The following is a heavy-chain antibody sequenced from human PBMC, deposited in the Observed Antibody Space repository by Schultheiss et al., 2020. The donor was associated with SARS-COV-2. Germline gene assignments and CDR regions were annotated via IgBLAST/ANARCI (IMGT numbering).Heavy chain of an antibody. V-gene: IGHV4-31*03. CDR3: ARAGEYYDSSGYRAFDI. J-gene: IGHJ3*02. D-gene: IGHD3-22*01. Sequence: SCNVSGGSISSGDYYWSWIRQHPGKGLEWIGYMSNSGRTYYNPSLKSRVTISVDTSKMQYFLNLNSVTAADTAVYYCARAGEYYDSSGYRAFDIWGQGTTVTVSS. CDR2: MSNSGRT. CDR1: GGSISSGDYY.